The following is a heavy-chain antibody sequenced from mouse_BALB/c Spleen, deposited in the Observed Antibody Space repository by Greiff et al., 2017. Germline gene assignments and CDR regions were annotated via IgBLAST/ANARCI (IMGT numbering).Heavy chain of an antibody. CDR3: ARGDGNHAYAMDY. D-gene: IGHD2-1*01. CDR1: GFTFSDYY. J-gene: IGHJ4*01. Sequence: EVMLVESGGGLVKPGGSLKLSCAASGFTFSDYYMYWVRQTLEKRLEWVATISDGGSYTYYPDSVKGRFTISRDNAKNNLYLQMSSLKSEDTAMYYCARGDGNHAYAMDYWGQGTSVTVSS. CDR2: ISDGGSYT. V-gene: IGHV5-4*02.